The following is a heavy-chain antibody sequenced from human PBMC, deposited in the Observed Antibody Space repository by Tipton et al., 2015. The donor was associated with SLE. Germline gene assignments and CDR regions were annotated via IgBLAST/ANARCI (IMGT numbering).Heavy chain of an antibody. CDR2: ISYDGNNE. D-gene: IGHD3-3*01. CDR3: ARDRDDSWSGFYD. V-gene: IGHV3-30*04. J-gene: IGHJ4*02. Sequence: RSLRLSCAASGFTFSSLAMHWVRQAPGKGLEWVAVISYDGNNEYYADAVKGRFTISRDNSEDMLYLQMNNLRAEDTAFYYCARDRDDSWSGFYDWGQGTLVTVSS. CDR1: GFTFSSLA.